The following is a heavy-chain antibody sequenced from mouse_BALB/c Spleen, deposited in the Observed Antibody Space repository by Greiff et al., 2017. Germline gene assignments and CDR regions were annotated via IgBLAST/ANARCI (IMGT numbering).Heavy chain of an antibody. D-gene: IGHD4-1*01. Sequence: QVQLQQSGAELVRPGSSVKMSCKASGYAFSSYWMNWVKQRPGQGLEWIGQIYPGDGDTNYNGKFKGKATLTADKSSSTAYMQLSSLTSEDSAVCFCESEDYSSGNWGQGTAVTVSA. CDR3: ESEDYSSGN. V-gene: IGHV1-80*01. CDR2: IYPGDGDT. J-gene: IGHJ2*01. CDR1: GYAFSSYW.